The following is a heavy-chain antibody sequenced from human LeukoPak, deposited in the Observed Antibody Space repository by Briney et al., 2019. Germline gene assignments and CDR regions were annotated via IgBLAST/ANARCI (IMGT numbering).Heavy chain of an antibody. CDR1: GGTFSSYA. Sequence: ASVKVSCKASGGTFSSYAISWVRQAPGQGLEWMGRIIPILGIANYVQKFQGRVTITADKSTSTAYMELSSLRSEDTAVYYCARANYDILTGYYPGRYYYYGMDVWGQGTTVTVSS. CDR3: ARANYDILTGYYPGRYYYYGMDV. J-gene: IGHJ6*02. D-gene: IGHD3-9*01. V-gene: IGHV1-69*04. CDR2: IIPILGIA.